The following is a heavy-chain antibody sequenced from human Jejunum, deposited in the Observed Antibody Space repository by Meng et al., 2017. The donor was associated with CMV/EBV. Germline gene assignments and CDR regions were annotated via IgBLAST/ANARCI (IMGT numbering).Heavy chain of an antibody. Sequence: CEASGLTFSRYWMVWVRQAPGKGLVWVSRINGDGSNTGYADSVKGRFITSRDNAKNTVYLQMDSLRADDTAVYYCARAAMPYGLDVWGQGTTVTV. J-gene: IGHJ6*02. D-gene: IGHD2-2*01. V-gene: IGHV3-74*01. CDR2: INGDGSNT. CDR3: ARAAMPYGLDV. CDR1: GLTFSRYW.